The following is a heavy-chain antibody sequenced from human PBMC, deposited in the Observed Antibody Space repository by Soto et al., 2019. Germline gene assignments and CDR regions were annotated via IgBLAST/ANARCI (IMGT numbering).Heavy chain of an antibody. CDR1: GGTFSSYA. D-gene: IGHD3-3*01. V-gene: IGHV1-69*01. CDR3: ATSFWSGPPPYYYYGMDV. Sequence: QVQLVQSGAEVKKPGSSVKVSCKASGGTFSSYAISWVRQAPGQGLEWMGGIIPIFGTANYAQKFQGRVTITADESTSTAYMELSSLRSDDTAVYYCATSFWSGPPPYYYYGMDVWGQGTTVTVSS. J-gene: IGHJ6*02. CDR2: IIPIFGTA.